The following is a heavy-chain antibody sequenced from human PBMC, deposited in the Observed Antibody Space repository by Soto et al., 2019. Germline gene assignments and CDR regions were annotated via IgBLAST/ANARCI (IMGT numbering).Heavy chain of an antibody. Sequence: GGSLRLSCATSGFTFSSYAMSWVRQAPGKGLEWVSTINSSGGRTYYADSVKGRFTISRDNSKNTLCLQMNSLRAEDTAVYHCAKLQGGTGIPAWFDPWGQGT. CDR1: GFTFSSYA. D-gene: IGHD2-2*01. V-gene: IGHV3-23*01. J-gene: IGHJ5*02. CDR2: INSSGGRT. CDR3: AKLQGGTGIPAWFDP.